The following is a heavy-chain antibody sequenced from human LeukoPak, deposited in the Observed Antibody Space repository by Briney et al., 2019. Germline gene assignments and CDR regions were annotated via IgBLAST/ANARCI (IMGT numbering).Heavy chain of an antibody. CDR2: IFYSGST. D-gene: IGHD5-18*01. J-gene: IGHJ5*02. Sequence: SSETLFLTCTVSGGSFISYDWSWIRQPPGEGLEWIGHIFYSGSTDYNPSLKSRVTISVDTSKSQFSLRLNSVTAADTAVYYCASLPRQSPHGYSPGAWGQGTLVTVSS. CDR1: GGSFISYD. V-gene: IGHV4-59*01. CDR3: ASLPRQSPHGYSPGA.